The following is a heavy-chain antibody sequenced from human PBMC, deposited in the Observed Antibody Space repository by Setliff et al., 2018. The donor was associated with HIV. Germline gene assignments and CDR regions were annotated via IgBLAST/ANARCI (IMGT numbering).Heavy chain of an antibody. CDR1: GGSISSGGYY. CDR3: ARTRGYCSKTSCYALRGPDY. CDR2: IYYSGST. D-gene: IGHD2-2*01. Sequence: TLSLTCTVSGGSISSGGYYWSWIRQHPGKGLEWIGYIYYSGSTYYNPSLKSRVTISVDTSKNQFSLKLSSVTAADTAVYYCARTRGYCSKTSCYALRGPDYWGQGTLV. V-gene: IGHV4-31*03. J-gene: IGHJ4*02.